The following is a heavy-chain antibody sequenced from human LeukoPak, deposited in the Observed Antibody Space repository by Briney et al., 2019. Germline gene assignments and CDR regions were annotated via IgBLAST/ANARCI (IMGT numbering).Heavy chain of an antibody. Sequence: GGSLRLSCAASGNYCMHWVRQAPGKGLVWVSHINSDGSWTSYADSVKGRFTISKDNAKNTVYLKMNNLRAEDTAVYYCVSFYETYWGRGTLVTVSS. CDR3: VSFYETY. CDR2: INSDGSWT. CDR1: GNYC. V-gene: IGHV3-74*01. J-gene: IGHJ4*02. D-gene: IGHD2-2*01.